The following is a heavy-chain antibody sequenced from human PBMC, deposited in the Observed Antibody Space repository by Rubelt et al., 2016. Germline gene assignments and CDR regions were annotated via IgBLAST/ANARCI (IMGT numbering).Heavy chain of an antibody. D-gene: IGHD3-22*01. CDR2: ISSSGNYI. CDR3: ARDGLNYYDSSGYYEGMDV. J-gene: IGHJ6*02. V-gene: IGHV3-21*01. Sequence: EWASSISSSGNYIYYADSVKGRFTISRDNAKNTLYLQMNSLRAEDTAVYYCARDGLNYYDSSGYYEGMDVWGQGTTVTVSS.